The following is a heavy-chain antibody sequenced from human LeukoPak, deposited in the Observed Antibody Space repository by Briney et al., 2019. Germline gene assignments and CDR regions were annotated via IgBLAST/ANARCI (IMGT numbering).Heavy chain of an antibody. Sequence: GGSLRLSCAASGFTFSSYAMHWVRQDPGKGLEWVAVISYDGSNKYYADSVKGRFTISRDNSKNTLYLQMYSLRAEDTAVYYCAKVEGASKASVYWGQGALVTVSS. CDR1: GFTFSSYA. J-gene: IGHJ4*02. CDR3: AKVEGASKASVY. CDR2: ISYDGSNK. D-gene: IGHD1-1*01. V-gene: IGHV3-30-3*01.